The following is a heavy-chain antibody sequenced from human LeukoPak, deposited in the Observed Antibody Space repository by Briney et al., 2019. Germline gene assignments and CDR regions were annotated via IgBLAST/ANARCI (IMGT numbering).Heavy chain of an antibody. CDR1: GGSISSYY. J-gene: IGHJ4*02. CDR3: ARERQWLGLDY. V-gene: IGHV4-59*01. D-gene: IGHD6-19*01. CDR2: IYYSGST. Sequence: SETLSLTCTVSGGSISSYYWSWLRQPPGKGLEWIGYIYYSGSTNYNPSLKSRVTISVDTSKNQFSLKLSSVTAADTAVYYCARERQWLGLDYWGQGTLVTVSS.